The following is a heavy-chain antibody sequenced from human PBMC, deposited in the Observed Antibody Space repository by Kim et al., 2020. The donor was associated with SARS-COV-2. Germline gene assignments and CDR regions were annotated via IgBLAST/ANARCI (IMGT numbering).Heavy chain of an antibody. CDR1: GFTFSSYG. CDR2: IWYDGSNK. D-gene: IGHD6-19*01. CDR3: ARVSSSGWRGVGY. Sequence: GGSLRLSCAASGFTFSSYGMHWVRQAPGKGLEWVAVIWYDGSNKYYADSVKGRFTISRDNSKNTLYLQMNSLRAEDTAVYYCARVSSSGWRGVGYWGQGTLVTVSS. V-gene: IGHV3-33*01. J-gene: IGHJ4*02.